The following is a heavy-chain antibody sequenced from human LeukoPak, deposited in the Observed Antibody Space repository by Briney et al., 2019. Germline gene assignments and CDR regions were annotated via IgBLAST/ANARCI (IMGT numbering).Heavy chain of an antibody. J-gene: IGHJ5*02. D-gene: IGHD3-22*01. Sequence: SETLSLTCAVSGGSISSGGYSWSWIRQPPGKGLEWIGYIYHSGSTYYNPSLKSRVTISVDRSKNQFSLKLSSVTAADTAVYYCARELHYYDSSGYYNWFDPWGQGTLVTVSS. CDR2: IYHSGST. CDR3: ARELHYYDSSGYYNWFDP. CDR1: GGSISSGGYS. V-gene: IGHV4-30-2*01.